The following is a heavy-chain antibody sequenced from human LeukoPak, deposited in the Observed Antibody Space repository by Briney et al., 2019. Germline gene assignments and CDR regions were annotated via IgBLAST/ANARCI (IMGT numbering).Heavy chain of an antibody. CDR3: ARAVYYGSGTYVP. V-gene: IGHV3-74*01. Sequence: GGSLRLSCAASGFTFSSYWMHWVRQAPGKGLVWVSRINIDGSSTNYADSVKGRFTISRDNAKNTLYLQMNSLRAKDTAVYYCARAVYYGSGTYVPWGQGTLVTVSS. J-gene: IGHJ5*02. D-gene: IGHD3-10*01. CDR1: GFTFSSYW. CDR2: INIDGSST.